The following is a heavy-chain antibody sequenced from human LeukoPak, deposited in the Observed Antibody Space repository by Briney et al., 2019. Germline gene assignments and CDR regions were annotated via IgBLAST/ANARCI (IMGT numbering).Heavy chain of an antibody. V-gene: IGHV4-34*01. D-gene: IGHD5-18*01. Sequence: SETLSLTCAVYGGSFSGYYWSWIRQPPGKGLEWIGEINHSGSTNYNPSLKSRVTISVDTSNNQFSLKLSSVTAADTAVYYCARRLDSYFAPFDYWGQGTLVTVSS. CDR3: ARRLDSYFAPFDY. CDR1: GGSFSGYY. CDR2: INHSGST. J-gene: IGHJ4*02.